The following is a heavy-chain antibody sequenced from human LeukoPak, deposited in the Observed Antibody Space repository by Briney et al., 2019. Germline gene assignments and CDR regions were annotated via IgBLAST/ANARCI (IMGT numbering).Heavy chain of an antibody. Sequence: SETLSLTCTVSGGSISSYYWSWIRQPPGKGLEWIGYIYYSGSTNYNPSLKSRVTISVDTSKNQFSLKLSSVTAADTAVYYCARTSYSSSWYYFDYWGQGTLVTVSS. CDR3: ARTSYSSSWYYFDY. CDR2: IYYSGST. D-gene: IGHD6-13*01. V-gene: IGHV4-59*01. CDR1: GGSISSYY. J-gene: IGHJ4*02.